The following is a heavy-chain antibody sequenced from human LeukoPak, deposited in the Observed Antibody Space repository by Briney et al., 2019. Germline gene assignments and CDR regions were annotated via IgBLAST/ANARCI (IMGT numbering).Heavy chain of an antibody. CDR1: GGSFSGYY. Sequence: SETLSLTCAVYGGSFSGYYWSWIRQPPGKGLEWIGEINHSGSTNYNPSLKSRVTISVDTSKNQFSLKLSSVTAADTAVHYCARGLGLPRSDYWGQGTLVTVSS. CDR3: ARGLGLPRSDY. CDR2: INHSGST. D-gene: IGHD2-15*01. J-gene: IGHJ4*02. V-gene: IGHV4-34*01.